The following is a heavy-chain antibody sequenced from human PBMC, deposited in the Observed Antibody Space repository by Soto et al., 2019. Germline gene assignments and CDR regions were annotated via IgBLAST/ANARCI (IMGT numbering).Heavy chain of an antibody. D-gene: IGHD4-4*01. Sequence: SVKVSCKASGGTFRSYAISWVRQAPGQGLEWMGGIIPIFGSTSYAQKFQGRVTMTRDTSTSTVYMELSSLRSEDTAVYYCAREPYSNHYSLDYWGQGTLVTVSS. J-gene: IGHJ4*02. CDR3: AREPYSNHYSLDY. CDR2: IIPIFGST. V-gene: IGHV1-69*05. CDR1: GGTFRSYA.